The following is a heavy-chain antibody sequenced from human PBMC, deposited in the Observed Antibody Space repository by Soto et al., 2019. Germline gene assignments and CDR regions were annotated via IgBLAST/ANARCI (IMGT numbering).Heavy chain of an antibody. J-gene: IGHJ4*02. CDR1: GGSIRSYY. Sequence: SETLSLTCTVSGGSIRSYYWTWIRQPPGKGLEWLGYIFYSGSTFYNPSLKGRVTISIHTSKSQFSLQLTSVTAVDTAVYYCARGAADTAMVDSWGQGTLVTVSS. V-gene: IGHV4-59*01. CDR3: ARGAADTAMVDS. D-gene: IGHD5-18*01. CDR2: IFYSGST.